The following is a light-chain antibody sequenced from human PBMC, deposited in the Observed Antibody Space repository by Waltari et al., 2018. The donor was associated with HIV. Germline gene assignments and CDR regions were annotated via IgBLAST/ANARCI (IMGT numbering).Light chain of an antibody. CDR3: QVGDTSNDHPYV. CDR1: NIGSKG. Sequence: SYVLTQPPSVSVAPGQTASITCGGNNIGSKGVHWYQQKPGQAPGLVVYDDGGRPSRIPERFSGANSGNTATLTISTVEAGDEADYYCQVGDTSNDHPYVFGTGTKVTVL. V-gene: IGLV3-21*02. CDR2: DDG. J-gene: IGLJ1*01.